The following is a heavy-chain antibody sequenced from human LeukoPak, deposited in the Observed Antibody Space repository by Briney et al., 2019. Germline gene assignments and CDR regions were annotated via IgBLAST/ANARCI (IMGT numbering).Heavy chain of an antibody. CDR3: ASYRLGIYRSGYFDY. CDR1: GGTFSSYA. CDR2: IIPILGIA. Sequence: ASVKVSCKASGGTFSSYAISWVRQAPGQGLEWMGRIIPILGIANYAQKFQGRVTITADKSTSTAYMELSSLRSEDTAVYYCASYRLGIYRSGYFDYWGQGTLVTVSS. V-gene: IGHV1-69*04. J-gene: IGHJ4*02. D-gene: IGHD5-12*01.